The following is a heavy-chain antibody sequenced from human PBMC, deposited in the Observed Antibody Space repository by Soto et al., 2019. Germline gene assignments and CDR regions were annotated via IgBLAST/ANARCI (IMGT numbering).Heavy chain of an antibody. Sequence: ASVKVSCKASGYTFTGYYMHWGRQAPGQRLEWMGWINPNSGGTNYAQKFQGWVTMTRDTSISTAYMELSRLRSDDTAVYYCARDYGAMVRTRASKKYFYYMDVWGKGTTVTVSS. CDR3: ARDYGAMVRTRASKKYFYYMDV. D-gene: IGHD5-18*01. CDR1: GYTFTGYY. V-gene: IGHV1-2*04. J-gene: IGHJ6*03. CDR2: INPNSGGT.